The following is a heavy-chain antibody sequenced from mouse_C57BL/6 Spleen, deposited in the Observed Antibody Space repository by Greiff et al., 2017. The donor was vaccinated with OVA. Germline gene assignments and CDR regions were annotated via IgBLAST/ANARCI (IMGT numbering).Heavy chain of an antibody. CDR2: ISSGGSYT. J-gene: IGHJ3*01. CDR3: ARHLFAY. CDR1: GFTFSSYG. V-gene: IGHV5-6*01. Sequence: EVKLMESGGDLVKPGGSLKLSCAASGFTFSSYGMSWVRQTPDKRLEWVATISSGGSYTYYPDSVKGRITISRDNAKNTLYLQMSSLKSEDTAMYYCARHLFAYWGQGTLVTVSA.